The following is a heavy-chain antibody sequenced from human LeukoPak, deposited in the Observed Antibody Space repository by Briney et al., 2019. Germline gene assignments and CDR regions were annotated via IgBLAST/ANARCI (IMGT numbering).Heavy chain of an antibody. Sequence: PGGSLRLSCAASGFTFSSYAVHWVRQAPGRGLEWVTFISYDGSNRDNADSVKGRFTISRDNAKNSLYLQMNSLRAEDTALYYCARDRGVDTAMVNWFDPWGQGTLVTVSS. J-gene: IGHJ5*02. CDR3: ARDRGVDTAMVNWFDP. CDR2: ISYDGSNR. CDR1: GFTFSSYA. V-gene: IGHV3-30*04. D-gene: IGHD5-18*01.